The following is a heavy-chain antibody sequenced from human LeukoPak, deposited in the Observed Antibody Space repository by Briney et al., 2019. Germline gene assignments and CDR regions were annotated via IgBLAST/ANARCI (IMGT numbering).Heavy chain of an antibody. V-gene: IGHV4-31*03. CDR3: ARENSWDSYGYGVYDY. D-gene: IGHD5-18*01. Sequence: SETLSLTCTVSGGSISSGGYYWSWIRQHPGKGLEWIGYIYYSGSTYYNPSLKSRVTISVDTSKNQFSLKLSSVTAADTAVYYCARENSWDSYGYGVYDYWGQGTLVTVSS. CDR1: GGSISSGGYY. CDR2: IYYSGST. J-gene: IGHJ4*02.